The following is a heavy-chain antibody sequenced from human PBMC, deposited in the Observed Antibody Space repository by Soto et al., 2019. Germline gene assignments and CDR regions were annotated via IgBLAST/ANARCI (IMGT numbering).Heavy chain of an antibody. J-gene: IGHJ4*02. CDR2: INGASTTT. Sequence: PGGSLRLSCVASGFPFSSYAMHWVRQAPGKGLEWISYINGASTTTFYADSVKGRFTVSRDNAKNSVYLQMSSLRHEDTAFYYCARDLSHWGQGMLVTVS. CDR3: ARDLSH. V-gene: IGHV3-48*02. CDR1: GFPFSSYA.